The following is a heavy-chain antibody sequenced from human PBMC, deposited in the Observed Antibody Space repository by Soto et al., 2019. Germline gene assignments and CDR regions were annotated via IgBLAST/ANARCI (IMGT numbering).Heavy chain of an antibody. D-gene: IGHD5-18*01. CDR3: ARQPAGYSYARYYFDY. J-gene: IGHJ4*02. Sequence: PSETLSLTCTVSGGSISSSSYYWGWIRQPPGKGLEWIGSIYYSGSTYYNPSLKSRVTISVDTSKNQFSLKLSSVTAADTAVYYCARQPAGYSYARYYFDYWGQGTLVTVSS. V-gene: IGHV4-39*01. CDR1: GGSISSSSYY. CDR2: IYYSGST.